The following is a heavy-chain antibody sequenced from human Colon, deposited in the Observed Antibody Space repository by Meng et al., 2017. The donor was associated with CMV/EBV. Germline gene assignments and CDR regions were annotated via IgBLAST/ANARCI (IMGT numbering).Heavy chain of an antibody. D-gene: IGHD1-26*01. J-gene: IGHJ4*02. V-gene: IGHV4-39*07. CDR1: GDPISSGSHS. CDR3: ARDLTNKWFYY. CDR2: MYFSGIA. Sequence: QMPLQESGPGLVKPADTLSLTCTASGDPISSGSHSWAWFRQPPGKRLEWIGSMYFSGIADYNPSLKSRVTISLHATQKQFSLRLTSVTAADSAVYFCARDLTNKWFYYWGQGTLVTVSS.